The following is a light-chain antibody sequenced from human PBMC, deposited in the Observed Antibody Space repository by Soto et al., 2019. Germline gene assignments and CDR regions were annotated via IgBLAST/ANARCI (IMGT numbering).Light chain of an antibody. Sequence: DIVLTQSPGTLSLSPGERATLSCRASQSVSSNYLAWYQQRPGQAPRLLIYGASTRATHIPDRFSGSGSGTDFTLTISRLEPEDSAVYLCQQYGDSPSTFGQGTKVDIK. J-gene: IGKJ2*01. CDR1: QSVSSNY. V-gene: IGKV3-20*01. CDR2: GAS. CDR3: QQYGDSPST.